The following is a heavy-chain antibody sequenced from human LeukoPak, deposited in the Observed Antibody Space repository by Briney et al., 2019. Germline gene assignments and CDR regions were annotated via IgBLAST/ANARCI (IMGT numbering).Heavy chain of an antibody. CDR2: IYYSGST. Sequence: PSETLSLTCTVSGGSISSGDYYWSWIRQPPGKGLEWIGYIYYSGSTYYNPSLKSRVTISVDTSKNQFSLKLSSVTAADTAVYYCARATINGNDGGNWFDPWGQGTLVTVSS. D-gene: IGHD1-1*01. J-gene: IGHJ5*02. CDR3: ARATINGNDGGNWFDP. V-gene: IGHV4-30-4*08. CDR1: GGSISSGDYY.